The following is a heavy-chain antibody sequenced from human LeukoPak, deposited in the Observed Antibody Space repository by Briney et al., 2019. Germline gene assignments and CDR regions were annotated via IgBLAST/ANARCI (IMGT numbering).Heavy chain of an antibody. CDR1: GGSISSYY. Sequence: PSETLSLTCTVSGGSISSYYWSWIRQPPGKGLEWIGEINHSGSTNYNPSLKSRVTISVDTSKNQFSLKLSSVTAADTAVYYCAREWGLAAVFDYWGQGTLVTVSS. CDR2: INHSGST. J-gene: IGHJ4*02. V-gene: IGHV4-34*01. CDR3: AREWGLAAVFDY. D-gene: IGHD6-13*01.